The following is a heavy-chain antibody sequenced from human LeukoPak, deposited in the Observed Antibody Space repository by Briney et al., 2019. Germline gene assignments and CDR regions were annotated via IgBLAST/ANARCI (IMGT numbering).Heavy chain of an antibody. CDR1: GGTFSSYA. Sequence: GASVKVSCKASGGTFSSYAISWVRQAPGQGLEWMGGIIPIFGTANYAQKFQGRVTITADKSTSTAYMELSSLRSEDTAVYYCAREGTATGPEGAFDIWGQGTMVTVSS. CDR2: IIPIFGTA. D-gene: IGHD1-14*01. J-gene: IGHJ3*02. CDR3: AREGTATGPEGAFDI. V-gene: IGHV1-69*06.